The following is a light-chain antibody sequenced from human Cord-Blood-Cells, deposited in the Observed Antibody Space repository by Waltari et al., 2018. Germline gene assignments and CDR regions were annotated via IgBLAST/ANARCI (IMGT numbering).Light chain of an antibody. CDR1: VLAKKY. Sequence: YELTQPSSVSVSPGQTARITCSGDVLAKKYARWFQQKPGQAPVLVIYKDSERLSWIPGLFSGSSSGTTVTLTISGAQVEDEADYYCYSAADNNVVFGGGTKLTVL. V-gene: IGLV3-27*01. J-gene: IGLJ2*01. CDR3: YSAADNNVV. CDR2: KDS.